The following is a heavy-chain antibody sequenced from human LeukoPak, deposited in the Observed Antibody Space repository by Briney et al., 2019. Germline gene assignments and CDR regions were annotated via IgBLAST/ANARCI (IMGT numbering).Heavy chain of an antibody. CDR2: IKQDGSEK. V-gene: IGHV3-7*01. Sequence: PGGSPLLSCAASGFTFSSYWMSWVRQAPGKGLEWVANIKQDGSEKYYVDSVKGRFTISRDNAKNSLYLQMNSLRAEDTAVYYCARSGELSEFDYWGQGTLVTVSS. CDR1: GFTFSSYW. J-gene: IGHJ4*02. CDR3: ARSGELSEFDY. D-gene: IGHD3-10*01.